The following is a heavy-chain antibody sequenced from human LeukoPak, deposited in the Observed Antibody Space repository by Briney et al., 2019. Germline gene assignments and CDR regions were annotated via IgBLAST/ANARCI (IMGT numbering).Heavy chain of an antibody. J-gene: IGHJ4*02. D-gene: IGHD5-24*01. CDR3: TRVGYIDEGIDY. V-gene: IGHV3-7*04. CDR2: IKQDGSKK. Sequence: GGSLRLSCVASGFPFSSYWMAWVRQAPGKGLEWVGNIKQDGSKKSSVDSLKGRFTISRDNAKHSLYLQMNSLRAEDTAIYYCTRVGYIDEGIDYWGQGTLVTVSS. CDR1: GFPFSSYW.